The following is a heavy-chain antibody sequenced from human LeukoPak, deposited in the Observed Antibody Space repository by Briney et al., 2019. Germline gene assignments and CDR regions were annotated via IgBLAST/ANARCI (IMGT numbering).Heavy chain of an antibody. Sequence: ASVTVSCKASGYTFTSYGISWVRQAPGQGLEWMGWISAYNGNTNYAQKLQGRVTMTTDTSTSTAYMELRSLRSDDTAVYYCARDGGDYGDYLYYFDYWGQGTLVTVSS. V-gene: IGHV1-18*01. CDR2: ISAYNGNT. CDR3: ARDGGDYGDYLYYFDY. D-gene: IGHD4-17*01. J-gene: IGHJ4*02. CDR1: GYTFTSYG.